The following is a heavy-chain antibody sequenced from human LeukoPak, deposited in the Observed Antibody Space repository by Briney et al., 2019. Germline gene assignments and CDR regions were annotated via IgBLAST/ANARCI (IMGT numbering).Heavy chain of an antibody. D-gene: IGHD3-10*01. CDR1: GGSIGDSY. J-gene: IGHJ4*02. Sequence: SETLSLTCTVSGGSIGDSYWSWIRQPPGKGLEWIGKIHDSGITNYNPSLKSRVTFSVDTSKKQFSLKLSSVTAADTAVYYCARGEGYGSGSYWFPLYYFDYWGQGTLVTVSS. V-gene: IGHV4-59*01. CDR2: IHDSGIT. CDR3: ARGEGYGSGSYWFPLYYFDY.